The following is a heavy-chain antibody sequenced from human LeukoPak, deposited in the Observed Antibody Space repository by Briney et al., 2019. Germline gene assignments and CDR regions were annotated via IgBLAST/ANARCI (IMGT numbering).Heavy chain of an antibody. CDR1: GFTFSSYA. CDR2: ISFSVSNT. CDR3: AGVYNWNYTPPD. J-gene: IGHJ4*02. Sequence: GGSLRLSCAASGFTFSSYAMTWVRQAPGKGLEWVSTISFSVSNTYYADSVKGRFTISRDNSKNTLYLQMNSLRAEDTAVYYCAGVYNWNYTPPDWGQGTLVTVSS. V-gene: IGHV3-23*01. D-gene: IGHD1-7*01.